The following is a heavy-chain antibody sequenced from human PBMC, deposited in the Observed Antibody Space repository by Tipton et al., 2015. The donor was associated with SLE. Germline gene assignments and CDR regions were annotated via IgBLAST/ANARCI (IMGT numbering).Heavy chain of an antibody. Sequence: TLSLTCTVSGGYISSDNYYWSWIRQPAGKGLEWIGRIYTRGRTAYNHALKRRVTISLETYKNQFSLKLNSVTAADTAVYYCARDGSRYCISTSCYNDGFEICFDPWGQGTLVTVSS. V-gene: IGHV4-61*02. CDR3: ARDGSRYCISTSCYNDGFEICFDP. CDR2: IYTRGRT. D-gene: IGHD2-2*02. CDR1: GGYISSDNYY. J-gene: IGHJ5*02.